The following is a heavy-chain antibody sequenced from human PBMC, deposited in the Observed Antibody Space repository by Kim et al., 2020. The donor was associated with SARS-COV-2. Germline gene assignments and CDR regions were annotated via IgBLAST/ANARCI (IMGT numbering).Heavy chain of an antibody. J-gene: IGHJ4*02. V-gene: IGHV5-51*01. CDR3: ARTYSSSWYWEGNFDY. D-gene: IGHD6-13*01. Sequence: SFQGQVTISADKSISTAYLQWSSLKASDTAMYYCARTYSSSWYWEGNFDYWGQGTLVTVSS.